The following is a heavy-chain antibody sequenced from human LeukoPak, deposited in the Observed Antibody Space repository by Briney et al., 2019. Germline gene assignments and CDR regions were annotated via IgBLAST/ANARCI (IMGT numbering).Heavy chain of an antibody. CDR2: IYTSGST. CDR1: GVSISSYY. CDR3: ARGVKGYCSSTSCQRVYYYYYMDV. Sequence: SETLSLTCTVSGVSISSYYWSWIRQPAGKGLEWIGRIYTSGSTNYNPSLKSRVTMSVDTSKNQFSLKLSSVTAADTAVYYCARGVKGYCSSTSCQRVYYYYYMDVWGKGTTVTVSS. J-gene: IGHJ6*03. D-gene: IGHD2-2*01. V-gene: IGHV4-4*07.